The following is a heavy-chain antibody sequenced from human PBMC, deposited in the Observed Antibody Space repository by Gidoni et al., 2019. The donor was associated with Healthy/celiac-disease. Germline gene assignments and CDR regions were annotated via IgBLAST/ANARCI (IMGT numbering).Heavy chain of an antibody. D-gene: IGHD3-10*01. V-gene: IGHV1-2*04. J-gene: IGHJ5*02. CDR3: ARGYYGSGSYYSSANWFDP. CDR2: INPNSGGT. Sequence: QVQLVQSGAEVKKPGASVKVSCKASGYTFTGYYMHWVRQAPGQGLEWMGWINPNSGGTNYAQKFQGWVTMTRDTSISTAYMELSRLRSDDTALYYCARGYYGSGSYYSSANWFDPWGQGTLVTVSS. CDR1: GYTFTGYY.